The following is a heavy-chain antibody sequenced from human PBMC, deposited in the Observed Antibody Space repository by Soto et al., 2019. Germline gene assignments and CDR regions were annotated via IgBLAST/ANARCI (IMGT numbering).Heavy chain of an antibody. Sequence: ASVKVSCKVSGYTLTELSMHWVRQAPGKGLEWMGGFDPEDGETIYAQKFQGRGTMTEDTSTDTAYMELSSLRSEDTAVYYCATVRIVGPKGGAFDIWGQGTMVTVSS. CDR1: GYTLTELS. CDR2: FDPEDGET. D-gene: IGHD1-26*01. J-gene: IGHJ3*02. V-gene: IGHV1-24*01. CDR3: ATVRIVGPKGGAFDI.